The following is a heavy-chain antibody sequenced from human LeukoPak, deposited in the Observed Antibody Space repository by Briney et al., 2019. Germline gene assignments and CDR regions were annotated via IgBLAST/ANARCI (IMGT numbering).Heavy chain of an antibody. V-gene: IGHV4-59*01. Sequence: SETLSLTCTVSGGSISSYYWSWIRQPPGKGLEWIGYIYYSGSTNYNPSLKSRVTMSLDASKNQFSLELNSVTPADTAVYYCARGGNYWPQWWFDPWGRGTLVSVSS. CDR3: ARGGNYWPQWWFDP. J-gene: IGHJ5*02. CDR1: GGSISSYY. D-gene: IGHD1-26*01. CDR2: IYYSGST.